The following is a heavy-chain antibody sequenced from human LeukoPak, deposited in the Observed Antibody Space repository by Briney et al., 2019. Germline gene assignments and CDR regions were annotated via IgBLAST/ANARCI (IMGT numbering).Heavy chain of an antibody. V-gene: IGHV4-59*01. J-gene: IGHJ5*02. CDR1: GGSISSYY. CDR2: IYYSGST. D-gene: IGHD3-9*01. CDR3: ARVDDILRQVFDP. Sequence: SETLSLTCTVSGGSISSYYWSWIRQPPGKGLEWIGYIYYSGSTNYNPSLKSRVTISVDTSKNQFSPKLSSVTAADTAVYYCARVDDILRQVFDPWGQGTLVTVSS.